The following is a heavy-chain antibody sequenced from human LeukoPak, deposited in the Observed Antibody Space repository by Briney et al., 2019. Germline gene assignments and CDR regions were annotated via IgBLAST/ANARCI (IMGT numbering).Heavy chain of an antibody. CDR3: ARDDYDSSGYYRY. Sequence: ASVKVSCKASGYTFTGYYMHWVRQAPGQGLEWMGRINPNSGGTNSAQKFQGRVTMTRDTSISTAYMELSRLRSDDTAVYYCARDDYDSSGYYRYWGQGTLVTVSS. CDR2: INPNSGGT. D-gene: IGHD3-22*01. V-gene: IGHV1-2*06. CDR1: GYTFTGYY. J-gene: IGHJ4*02.